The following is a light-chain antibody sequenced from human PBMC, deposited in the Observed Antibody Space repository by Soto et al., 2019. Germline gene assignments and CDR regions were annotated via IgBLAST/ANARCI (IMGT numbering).Light chain of an antibody. Sequence: EIVLTQSPGTLSLSPGERATLSCRASQSVSSNYLAWYQQKPGQTPRLLIYDSSTRAIGIPTRFSGSRSGTEFTLTINGLQSEDFAVYYCQRYNNWPLTFGGGTKVDIK. CDR1: QSVSSN. V-gene: IGKV3-15*01. CDR3: QRYNNWPLT. CDR2: DSS. J-gene: IGKJ4*01.